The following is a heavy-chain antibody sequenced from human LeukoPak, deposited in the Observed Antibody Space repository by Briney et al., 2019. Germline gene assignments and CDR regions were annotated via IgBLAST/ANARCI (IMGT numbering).Heavy chain of an antibody. D-gene: IGHD2-21*02. CDR1: GFTFSSYS. Sequence: GGSLRLSCAASGFTFSSYSMNWVRQAPGKGLEWVSSISSSSSYIYYADPVKGRFTISRDNAKNSLYLQMNSLRAEDTAVYYCARVGLLFDLDYWGQGTLVTVSS. V-gene: IGHV3-21*01. CDR2: ISSSSSYI. J-gene: IGHJ4*02. CDR3: ARVGLLFDLDY.